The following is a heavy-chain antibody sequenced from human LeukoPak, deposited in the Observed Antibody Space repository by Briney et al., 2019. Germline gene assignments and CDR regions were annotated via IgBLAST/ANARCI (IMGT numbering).Heavy chain of an antibody. J-gene: IGHJ4*02. CDR1: GYFFTDHN. D-gene: IGHD6-13*01. V-gene: IGHV1-2*02. Sequence: ASVKVSRESSGYFFTDHNIHWVSDAPGQGRECRGYIGPQKGGTSSTQNFRGRDTIRRETSIASGYLDMTRLTCDDTRVYDYAREGIDQRSKDFDLWGQGTLVPVSS. CDR2: IGPQKGGT. CDR3: AREGIDQRSKDFDL.